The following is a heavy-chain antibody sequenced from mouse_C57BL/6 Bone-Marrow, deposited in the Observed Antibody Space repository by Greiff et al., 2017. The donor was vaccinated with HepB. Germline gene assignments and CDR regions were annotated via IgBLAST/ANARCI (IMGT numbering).Heavy chain of an antibody. CDR2: IWCDDDK. V-gene: IGHV8-8*01. CDR3: ARLYYYGSSFWYFDV. Sequence: GIWQDYKKLSRRRGRGGVSLSRGGRGEGGMGKPSGKGLVWLAHIWCDDDKYYNPALKSRLTISKDTSKNQVFLKIANVDTADTATYYCARLYYYGSSFWYFDVWGTGTTVTVSS. CDR1: GVSLSRGGRG. D-gene: IGHD1-1*01. J-gene: IGHJ1*03.